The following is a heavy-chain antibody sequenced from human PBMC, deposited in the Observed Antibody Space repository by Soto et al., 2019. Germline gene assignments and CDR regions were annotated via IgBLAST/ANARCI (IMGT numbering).Heavy chain of an antibody. CDR1: GGSVSITNQY. V-gene: IGHV4-61*01. D-gene: IGHD1-1*01. CDR3: ARTGTQGGY. CDR2: IYYSGTT. Sequence: SETLSLTCTVSGGSVSITNQYWSWIRQPPGTGLEWIGYIYYSGTTNYNPSLKSRVTMSVDTSKNQFSLKLSSVTAADTAVYYCARTGTQGGYWGQGTLVTVSS. J-gene: IGHJ4*02.